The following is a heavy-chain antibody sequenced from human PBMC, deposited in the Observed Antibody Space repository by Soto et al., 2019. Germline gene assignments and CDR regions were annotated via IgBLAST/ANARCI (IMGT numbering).Heavy chain of an antibody. V-gene: IGHV4-59*01. D-gene: IGHD1-26*01. CDR1: GGSMSSYY. Sequence: SETLSLTCTVSGGSMSSYYWTWIRQPPGKGLEWIGFIHYGGGTVYNPALRSRVTVTVETSKKQFYLNLSSVTAADTAVYYCVGDRDGGVGATYSESWGQGALVTVSS. J-gene: IGHJ4*02. CDR2: IHYGGGT. CDR3: VGDRDGGVGATYSES.